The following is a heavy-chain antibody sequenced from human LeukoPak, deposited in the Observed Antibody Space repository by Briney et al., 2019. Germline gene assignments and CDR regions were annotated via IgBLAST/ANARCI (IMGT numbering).Heavy chain of an antibody. CDR1: GFTFSSYG. CDR3: ARGAHSSGWPPAPDAFDI. D-gene: IGHD6-19*01. J-gene: IGHJ3*02. V-gene: IGHV3-NL1*01. Sequence: GGSLRLSCAASGFTFSSYGMHWVRQAPGKGLEWVSVIYSGGSTYYADSVKGRFTISRDNSKNTLYLQMNSLRAEDTAVYYCARGAHSSGWPPAPDAFDIWGQGTMVTVSS. CDR2: IYSGGST.